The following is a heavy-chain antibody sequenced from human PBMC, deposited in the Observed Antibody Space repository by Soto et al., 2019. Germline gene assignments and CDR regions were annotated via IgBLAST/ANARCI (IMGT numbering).Heavy chain of an antibody. V-gene: IGHV3-23*01. Sequence: GGSLRLSCAASGFTFSSYAMSWVRQAPGKGLEWVSAISGSGGSTYYADSVKGRFTISRDNSKNTLYLQMNSLRAEDTAVYYCAKDPDYGDYFYYYGMDVWGQGTTVTVSS. J-gene: IGHJ6*02. CDR1: GFTFSSYA. CDR3: AKDPDYGDYFYYYGMDV. D-gene: IGHD4-17*01. CDR2: ISGSGGST.